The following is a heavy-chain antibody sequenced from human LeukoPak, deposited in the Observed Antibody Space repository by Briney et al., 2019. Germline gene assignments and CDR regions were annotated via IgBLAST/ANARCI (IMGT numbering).Heavy chain of an antibody. D-gene: IGHD3-3*01. V-gene: IGHV1-2*02. CDR3: ASLQLRLGVPHY. CDR2: INPNSGGT. J-gene: IGHJ4*02. Sequence: ASVKVSCKASGYTFTGYYMHWVRQAPGQGLEWMGWINPNSGGTNYAQKFQGRVTMTRDTSISTAYMELSRLRSEDTAVYYCASLQLRLGVPHYWGQGTLVTVSS. CDR1: GYTFTGYY.